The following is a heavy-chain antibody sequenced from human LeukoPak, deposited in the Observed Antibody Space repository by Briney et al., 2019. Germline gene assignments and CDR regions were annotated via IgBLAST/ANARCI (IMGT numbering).Heavy chain of an antibody. Sequence: GRSLRLSCAASGFTFSSYAMHWVRQAPGKGLEWVAVISYDGSNKYYADSVKGRFTISRDNSKNTLYLQTNSLRAEDTAVYYCAREPYYDFWSGLPRMYYFDYWGQGTLVTVSS. V-gene: IGHV3-30-3*01. J-gene: IGHJ4*02. CDR2: ISYDGSNK. CDR1: GFTFSSYA. D-gene: IGHD3-3*01. CDR3: AREPYYDFWSGLPRMYYFDY.